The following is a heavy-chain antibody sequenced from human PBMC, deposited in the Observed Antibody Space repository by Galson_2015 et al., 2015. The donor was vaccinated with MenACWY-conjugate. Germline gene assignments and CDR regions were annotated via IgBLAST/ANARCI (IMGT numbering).Heavy chain of an antibody. CDR1: GFSLSTSGMR. CDR3: ARVAYGN. V-gene: IGHV2-70*04. J-gene: IGHJ4*02. CDR2: IEWNNDK. D-gene: IGHD4-17*01. Sequence: PALGKPTRTLTLPCTFSGFSLSTSGMRVSWIRQPPGKGLEWLARIEWNNDKIYNTSLKTRLTISKETAKNQVVLTMTNMGPVETATYYCARVAYGNWGQGTLVTVPS.